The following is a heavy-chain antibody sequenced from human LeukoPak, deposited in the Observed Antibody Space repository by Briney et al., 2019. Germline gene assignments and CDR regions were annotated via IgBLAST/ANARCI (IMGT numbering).Heavy chain of an antibody. V-gene: IGHV3-7*01. J-gene: IGHJ4*02. Sequence: GGSLRLSCAASGFTFNTYWMSWVRQAPGKGLEWVANIKPDGSESYYADSVKGRFSISRDNTNNSLYLQMNSLRAEDTAVYYCASDVRSGLNYFVFADYWGQGTLVTVSS. CDR1: GFTFNTYW. CDR2: IKPDGSES. D-gene: IGHD3-10*02. CDR3: ASDVRSGLNYFVFADY.